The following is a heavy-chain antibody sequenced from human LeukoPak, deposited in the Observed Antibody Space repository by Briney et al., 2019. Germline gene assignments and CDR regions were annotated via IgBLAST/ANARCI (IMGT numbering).Heavy chain of an antibody. J-gene: IGHJ3*02. CDR2: IIPVFGTA. Sequence: GASVKVSCKASGGTFSSYAISWVRQAPGQGLEWMGGIIPVFGTANYAQKFQGRVTITADESTSTAYMELSSLRSEDTAVYYCSRPRQNYGDYHDAFDIWGQGTMVTVSS. D-gene: IGHD4-17*01. V-gene: IGHV1-69*13. CDR3: SRPRQNYGDYHDAFDI. CDR1: GGTFSSYA.